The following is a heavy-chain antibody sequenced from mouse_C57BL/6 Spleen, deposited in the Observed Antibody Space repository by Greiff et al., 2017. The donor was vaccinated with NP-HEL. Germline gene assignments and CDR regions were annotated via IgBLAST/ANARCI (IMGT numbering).Heavy chain of an antibody. CDR3: ARSEYYGSSSWFAY. CDR2: INPNNGGT. J-gene: IGHJ3*01. D-gene: IGHD1-1*01. CDR1: GYTFTDYN. V-gene: IGHV1-18*01. Sequence: VHVKQSGPELVKPGASVKIPCKASGYTFTDYNMDWVKQSHGKSLEWIGDINPNNGGTIYNQKFKGKATLTVDKSSSTAYMELRSLTSEDTAVYYCARSEYYGSSSWFAYWGQGTLVTVSA.